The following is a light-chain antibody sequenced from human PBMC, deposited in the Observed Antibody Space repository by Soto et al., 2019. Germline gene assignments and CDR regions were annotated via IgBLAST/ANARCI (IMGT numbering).Light chain of an antibody. J-gene: IGKJ1*01. V-gene: IGKV1-5*01. CDR3: QQFIDGWT. Sequence: DIQMTQSPSTLSASVGDRVTITCRASQSINNRLAWYQQMPGKAPNLLIYDDSTLESGVPSRFRGSGSETEFTLTISGLQPDDFATYYCQQFIDGWTFGQGTKVDIK. CDR1: QSINNR. CDR2: DDS.